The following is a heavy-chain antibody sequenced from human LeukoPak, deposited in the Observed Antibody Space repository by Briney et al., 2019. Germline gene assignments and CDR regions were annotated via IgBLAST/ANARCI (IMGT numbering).Heavy chain of an antibody. Sequence: PSETLSLTCAVYGGSFSGYYWSWTRQPPGKGLEWIGEINHSGSTNYNPSLKSRVTISVDTSKNQFSLKLSSVTAADTAVYYCARGLKGVSSSPNWFDPWGQGTLVTVSS. CDR3: ARGLKGVSSSPNWFDP. CDR1: GGSFSGYY. J-gene: IGHJ5*02. CDR2: INHSGST. D-gene: IGHD6-6*01. V-gene: IGHV4-34*01.